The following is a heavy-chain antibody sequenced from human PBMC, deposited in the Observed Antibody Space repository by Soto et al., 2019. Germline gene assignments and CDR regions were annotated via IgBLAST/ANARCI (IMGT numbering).Heavy chain of an antibody. J-gene: IGHJ6*02. CDR3: ASDLAVAGTTRGYYIDGMDV. CDR1: GGSISSGDYY. CDR2: VYYSGST. D-gene: IGHD6-19*01. Sequence: PSETLSLTCTVSGGSISSGDYYWSWIRQPPGKGLEWIGYVYYSGSTYYNPSLKSRVTISVDTSQNQFSLKLSSVNAADTAVYYCASDLAVAGTTRGYYIDGMDVWYQGTTVTVFS. V-gene: IGHV4-30-4*01.